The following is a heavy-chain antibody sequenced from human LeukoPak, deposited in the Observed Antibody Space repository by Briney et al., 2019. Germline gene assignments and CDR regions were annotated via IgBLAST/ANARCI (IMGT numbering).Heavy chain of an antibody. CDR1: GFTFSSNW. CDR2: INSDGSST. Sequence: SGGSLRLSCAASGFTFSSNWMHWVRQAPGKGLVWVSRINSDGSSTTYADSVKGRFTSSRDNAKNTLYLQMSSLRADDTAVYYCARGLNDYGGPPRYWGQGTLVTVSS. CDR3: ARGLNDYGGPPRY. D-gene: IGHD4-23*01. V-gene: IGHV3-74*01. J-gene: IGHJ4*02.